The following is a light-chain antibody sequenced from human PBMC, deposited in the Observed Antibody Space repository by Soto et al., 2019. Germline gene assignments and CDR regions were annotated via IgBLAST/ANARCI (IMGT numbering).Light chain of an antibody. V-gene: IGLV1-47*02. CDR3: AAWYDSLRGLV. J-gene: IGLJ3*02. CDR2: GNS. CDR1: SSNVGFNA. Sequence: QLVLTQPPSASGAPGQRVTLSCIGGSSNVGFNAVNWYQQLPGAAPKLLIHGNSQRPSGVPDRFSGSKSGTSASLAIIGLRAEDEAHYYCAAWYDSLRGLVFGGGTKLTVL.